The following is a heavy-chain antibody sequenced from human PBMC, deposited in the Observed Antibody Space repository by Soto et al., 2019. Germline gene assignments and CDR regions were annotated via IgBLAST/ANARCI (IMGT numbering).Heavy chain of an antibody. CDR1: GGSISSGGYY. J-gene: IGHJ6*02. V-gene: IGHV4-31*03. CDR3: ARVLGACKSTSCSAFNYYGMDV. Sequence: SETLSLTCSVSGGSISSGGYYWSWIRQHPGKGLEWIGYIYHSGSTYYNPSLKSRLTISLDTSKNQFSLKLSSVTAADTAVYYCARVLGACKSTSCSAFNYYGMDVWGQGTTVTVSS. CDR2: IYHSGST. D-gene: IGHD2-2*01.